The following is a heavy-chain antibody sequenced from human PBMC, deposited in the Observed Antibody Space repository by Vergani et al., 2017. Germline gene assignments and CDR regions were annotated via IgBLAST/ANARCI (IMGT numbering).Heavy chain of an antibody. CDR3: ARDHYYGSGSYYNGYYYYGMDV. CDR1: GGSISSGSYY. Sequence: QVQLQESGPGLVKPSQTLSLTCTVSGGSISSGSYYWSWIRQPAGKGLEWIGRIYTSGSTNYNPSLKSRVTISVDTSKNQFSLKLSSVTAADTAVYYCARDHYYGSGSYYNGYYYYGMDVWGQG. J-gene: IGHJ6*02. CDR2: IYTSGST. V-gene: IGHV4-61*02. D-gene: IGHD3-10*01.